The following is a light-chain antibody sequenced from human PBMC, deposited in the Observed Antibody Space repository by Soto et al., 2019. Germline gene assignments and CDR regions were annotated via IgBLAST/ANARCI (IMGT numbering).Light chain of an antibody. V-gene: IGLV2-14*01. J-gene: IGLJ1*01. CDR2: EVS. CDR3: CSYTSSRSDYV. CDR1: SSDVGGYNY. Sequence: QSALTQPASVSGSPGQSITISCTGTSSDVGGYNYVSWYQQHPGKAPKLMIYEVSNRPSGVSNRFSGSKSGNTASLTISGLQAEDEADYYCCSYTSSRSDYVFGTGTKVTVL.